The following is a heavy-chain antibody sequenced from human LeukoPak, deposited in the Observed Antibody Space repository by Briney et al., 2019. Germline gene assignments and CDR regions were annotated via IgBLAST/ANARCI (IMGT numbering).Heavy chain of an antibody. Sequence: ASVKVSCKASGYTFTGYYMHWVRQAPGQGLEWMGWINPNSGGTNYAQKFQGRVTMTRDTSISTAYMELSRLRSDDTAVYYCAREGYYDSSGYYPYFDYWGQGTLVTVSS. CDR1: GYTFTGYY. D-gene: IGHD3-22*01. CDR3: AREGYYDSSGYYPYFDY. V-gene: IGHV1-2*02. J-gene: IGHJ4*02. CDR2: INPNSGGT.